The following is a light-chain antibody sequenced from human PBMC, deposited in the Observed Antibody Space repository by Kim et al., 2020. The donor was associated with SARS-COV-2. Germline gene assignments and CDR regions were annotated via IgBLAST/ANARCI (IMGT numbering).Light chain of an antibody. CDR3: QQYGSSPLT. J-gene: IGKJ4*01. CDR2: GAS. V-gene: IGKV3-20*01. Sequence: SPGERVTLSCRASQSVRSSYLAWYQKKSCQAPRLLIYGASSRATGIPDTFSGSGSGTDFTLTISRLEPEDFAVYYCQQYGSSPLTFGGGTKVDIK. CDR1: QSVRSSY.